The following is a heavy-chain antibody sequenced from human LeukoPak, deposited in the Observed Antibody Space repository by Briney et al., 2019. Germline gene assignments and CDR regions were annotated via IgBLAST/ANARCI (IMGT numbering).Heavy chain of an antibody. CDR2: ITMSSSYI. D-gene: IGHD3-9*01. J-gene: IGHJ4*02. Sequence: GESLRLSCVASGFTFSSYSMNWVRQAPGKGLEWVSSITMSSSYIYYADSVKGRFTISRDNAKNSLYLQMNSLRAEDTAVYYCARDRSTLTGYYTPYFDYWGQGTLVSVSS. CDR3: ARDRSTLTGYYTPYFDY. CDR1: GFTFSSYS. V-gene: IGHV3-21*01.